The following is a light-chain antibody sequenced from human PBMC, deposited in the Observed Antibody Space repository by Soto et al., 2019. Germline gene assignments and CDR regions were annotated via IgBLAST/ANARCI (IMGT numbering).Light chain of an antibody. CDR3: QRYNNWPPT. J-gene: IGKJ5*01. Sequence: EIVMTQSPATLSVSPGERATLSCRASQSVNINLAWYQQKPGQAPRLLIYGASTRATGIPARFSGSVSGTDFTLTINSRQSEDFAVYYCQRYNNWPPTCDQGTRLEIK. CDR1: QSVNIN. V-gene: IGKV3-15*01. CDR2: GAS.